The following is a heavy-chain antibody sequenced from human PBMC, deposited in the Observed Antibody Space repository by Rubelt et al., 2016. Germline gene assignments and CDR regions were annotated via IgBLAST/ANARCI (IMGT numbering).Heavy chain of an antibody. CDR1: VYTFTSYA. CDR3: ARANSGSGYFGIDY. CDR2: INAGNGNT. V-gene: IGHV1-3*01. Sequence: QVQLVQSGAEVKKPGASVKVSCKASVYTFTSYAMHWVRQSPGKRLKWMGWINAGNGNTKYSQKFKGRVTITRDTSASTAYMELSSLRSEDTAVYYCARANSGSGYFGIDYWGQGTLVTVSS. J-gene: IGHJ4*02. D-gene: IGHD3-22*01.